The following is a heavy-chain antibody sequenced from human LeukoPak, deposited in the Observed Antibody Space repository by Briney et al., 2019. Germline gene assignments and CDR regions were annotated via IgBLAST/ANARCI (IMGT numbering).Heavy chain of an antibody. CDR2: IYYSGST. Sequence: SETLSLTCTVSGGSISSHYWSWIRPPPGKGLEWIGSIYYSGSTNYNPSLKSRVTISLDTSKNQFSLKLSSVTAADTAVYYCARRDYGSGSYPFDYWGQGILVTVSS. CDR1: GGSISSHY. D-gene: IGHD3-10*01. CDR3: ARRDYGSGSYPFDY. V-gene: IGHV4-59*08. J-gene: IGHJ4*02.